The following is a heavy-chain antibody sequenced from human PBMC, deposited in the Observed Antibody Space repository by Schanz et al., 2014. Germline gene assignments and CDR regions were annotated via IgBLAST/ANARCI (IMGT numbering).Heavy chain of an antibody. Sequence: EVHLVESGGGLVQPGGSLRLSCAASGFNFITFAMSWVRQAPGKGPEWVSAIGGDASRTYYADSVKGRFTISRDNSKSTLYPQINSRRADAPAVYYCARPPPLVRGIAGWFGPWGQGSLVTVSS. CDR3: ARPPPLVRGIAGWFGP. CDR2: IGGDASRT. D-gene: IGHD3-10*01. CDR1: GFNFITFA. J-gene: IGHJ5*02. V-gene: IGHV3-23*04.